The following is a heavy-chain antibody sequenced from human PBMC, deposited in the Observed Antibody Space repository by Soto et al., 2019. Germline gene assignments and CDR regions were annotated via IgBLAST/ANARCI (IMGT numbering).Heavy chain of an antibody. CDR3: ARDGGLAEDGMDV. CDR2: IYSGGST. Sequence: EMQLMETGGDLIQPGGSLRLSCAASGFTVSGNYMSWVRQAPGKGLEWVSVIYSGGSTYYADSVKGRFTISRDNSKNTLYLQMNSLRADDTAVYYCARDGGLAEDGMDVWGQGTTVTVSS. CDR1: GFTVSGNY. J-gene: IGHJ6*02. V-gene: IGHV3-53*02. D-gene: IGHD3-10*01.